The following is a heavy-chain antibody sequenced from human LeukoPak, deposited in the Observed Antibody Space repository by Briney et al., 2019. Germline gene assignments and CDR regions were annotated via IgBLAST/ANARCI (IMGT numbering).Heavy chain of an antibody. Sequence: PSETLSLTCTVSGGAISSDNYYWGWIRQPPGKGLEWIGSINYSGTTYYNPSLKSRVSISVDTSRTQFSLRLSSVTAADMAVYYCARLSDYWGQGTLVTVSS. V-gene: IGHV4-39*01. CDR3: ARLSDY. CDR1: GGAISSDNYY. J-gene: IGHJ4*02. CDR2: INYSGTT.